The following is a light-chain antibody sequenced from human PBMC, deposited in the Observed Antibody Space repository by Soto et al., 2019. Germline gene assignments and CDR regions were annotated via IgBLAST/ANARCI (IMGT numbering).Light chain of an antibody. J-gene: IGLJ1*01. CDR2: GNS. CDR1: SSNIGAGYD. V-gene: IGLV1-40*01. Sequence: QSALTQPPSVSGAPGQRVTISCTGSSSNIGAGYDVHWYQQLPGTAPKLLIYGNSNRPSGVPDRFSGSKSGTLASLAITGLQAEDEADYYCQSYDSSLSGSRVFGTGTKVTVL. CDR3: QSYDSSLSGSRV.